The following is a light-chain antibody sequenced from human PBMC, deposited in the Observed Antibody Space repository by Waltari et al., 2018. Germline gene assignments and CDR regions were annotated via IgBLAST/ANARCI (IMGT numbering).Light chain of an antibody. CDR1: QSITIY. Sequence: DIHMTQSPSSLSASVGARVTITCLTSQSITIYLNWYQHKPGKAPKPLIYAASSLQGGVPTRFSGSGSGTDFNLTISTLQPEDFATYYCQQSYSALTFGGGTKVEIK. CDR3: QQSYSALT. J-gene: IGKJ4*01. CDR2: AAS. V-gene: IGKV1-39*01.